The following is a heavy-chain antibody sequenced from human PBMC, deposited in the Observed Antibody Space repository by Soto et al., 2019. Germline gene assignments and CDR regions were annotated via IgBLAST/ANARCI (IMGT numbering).Heavy chain of an antibody. Sequence: SETLSLACPVSGGSISSYYRSWIRQPAGKGLEWIGRIYTSGSTNYNPSLKSRVTMSVDTSKNQFSLKLSSVTAADTAVYYCARGSLDSTGRYYYYYYGMYVWGQGTTVTVS. D-gene: IGHD3-10*01. CDR1: GGSISSYY. CDR2: IYTSGST. CDR3: ARGSLDSTGRYYYYYYGMYV. V-gene: IGHV4-4*07. J-gene: IGHJ6*02.